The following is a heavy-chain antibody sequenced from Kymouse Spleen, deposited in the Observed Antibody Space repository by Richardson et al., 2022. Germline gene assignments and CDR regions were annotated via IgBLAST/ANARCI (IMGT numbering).Heavy chain of an antibody. J-gene: IGHJ6*02. D-gene: IGHD3-22*01. CDR1: GGSISSSSYY. CDR3: ARDRLKDGMDV. V-gene: IGHV4-39*01. CDR2: IYYSGST. Sequence: QLQLQESGPGLVKPSETLSLTCTVSGGSISSSSYYWGWIRQPPGKGLEWIGSIYYSGSTYYNPSLKSRVTISVDTSKNQFSLKLSSVTAADTAVYYCARDRLKDGMDVWGQGTTVTVSS.